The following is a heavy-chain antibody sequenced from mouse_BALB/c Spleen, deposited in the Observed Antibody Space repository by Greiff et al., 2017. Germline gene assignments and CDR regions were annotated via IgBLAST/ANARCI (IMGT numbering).Heavy chain of an antibody. Sequence: VVEPGASVKISCKASGYAFSSSWMNWVKQRPGQGLEWIGRIYPGDGDTNYNGKFKGKATLTADKSSSTAYMQLSSLTSVDSAVYFCARGYGNYFDYWGQGTTLTVSS. J-gene: IGHJ2*01. CDR3: ARGYGNYFDY. CDR2: IYPGDGDT. V-gene: IGHV1-82*01. CDR1: GYAFSSSW. D-gene: IGHD2-10*02.